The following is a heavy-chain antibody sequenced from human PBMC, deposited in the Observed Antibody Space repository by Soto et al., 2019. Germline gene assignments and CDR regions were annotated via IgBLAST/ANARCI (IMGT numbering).Heavy chain of an antibody. J-gene: IGHJ5*02. D-gene: IGHD3-22*01. CDR3: ARDHPFLVTMNHNWFDP. Sequence: SVKVSCKASGGTFSSYAISWVRQAPGQGLEWMGGIIPIFGTANYAQKFQGRVTITADKSTSTAYMELSSLRSEDTAVYYCARDHPFLVTMNHNWFDPWGQGTLVNVSS. CDR1: GGTFSSYA. CDR2: IIPIFGTA. V-gene: IGHV1-69*06.